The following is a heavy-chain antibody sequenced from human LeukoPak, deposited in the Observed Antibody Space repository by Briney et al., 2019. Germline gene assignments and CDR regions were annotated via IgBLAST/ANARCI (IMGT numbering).Heavy chain of an antibody. CDR3: ARDRSRLLFWIGVVDN. V-gene: IGHV3-30-3*01. J-gene: IGHJ4*02. CDR1: GFTFSTYA. Sequence: GGSLRLSCTASGFTFSTYAMHWVRQAPGKGLEWMTVIPKDGSKRVSTDSVRGRFTISRDNAKNTLYLQMNSLRVEDTAVYYCARDRSRLLFWIGVVDNWGQGTLVTVSS. D-gene: IGHD3-10*01. CDR2: IPKDGSKR.